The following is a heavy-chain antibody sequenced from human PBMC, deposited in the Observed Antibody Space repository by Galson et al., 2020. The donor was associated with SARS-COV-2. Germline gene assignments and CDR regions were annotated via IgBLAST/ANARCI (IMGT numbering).Heavy chain of an antibody. Sequence: SETLSLTCTVSGGSTISGSYFWSWVRQPAGKGLEWIGRIWTTGSTTYNPSLQNRVTMSIDTSKNQFSLKLTSVTAADTAVYYCAREHCSGGSCYHYYYYGMDVWGPGTPVTVSS. CDR2: IWTTGST. J-gene: IGHJ6*02. CDR3: AREHCSGGSCYHYYYYGMDV. D-gene: IGHD2-15*01. V-gene: IGHV4-61*02. CDR1: GGSTISGSYF.